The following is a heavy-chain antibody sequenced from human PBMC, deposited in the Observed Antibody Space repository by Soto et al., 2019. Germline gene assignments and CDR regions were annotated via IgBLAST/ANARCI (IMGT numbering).Heavy chain of an antibody. J-gene: IGHJ6*02. CDR1: GYTFTSHG. Sequence: QVQLVQSGAEVKKPGASVKVSCKASGYTFTSHGITWGRQAPGQGLEWMGGISTYNGNTNYAQKLQGRVTLTTDTSTSTAYMELRSLRSDDAAVYYCARGASCTSTSCYDYFHYGMDVWGQGTTVTVSS. D-gene: IGHD2-2*01. V-gene: IGHV1-18*01. CDR3: ARGASCTSTSCYDYFHYGMDV. CDR2: ISTYNGNT.